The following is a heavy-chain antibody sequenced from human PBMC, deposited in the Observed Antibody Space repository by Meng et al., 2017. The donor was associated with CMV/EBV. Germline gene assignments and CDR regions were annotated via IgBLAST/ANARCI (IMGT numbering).Heavy chain of an antibody. CDR3: AREGDTADS. D-gene: IGHD5-18*01. V-gene: IGHV1-18*04. J-gene: IGHJ4*02. Sequence: KVSCKTSGYMFINYGITWVRQAPGQGPEWMGWMSAYDGETKYAPKFQGRLTMSTDTSTSTAFMELRSLKSDDTALYYCAREGDTADSWGQGTLVTVSS. CDR2: MSAYDGET. CDR1: GYMFINYG.